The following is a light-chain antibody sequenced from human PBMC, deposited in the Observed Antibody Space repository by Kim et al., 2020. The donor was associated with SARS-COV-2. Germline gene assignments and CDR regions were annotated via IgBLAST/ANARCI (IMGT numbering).Light chain of an antibody. CDR2: QDS. CDR3: QPGDSNTGV. CDR1: KLGDKY. J-gene: IGLJ2*01. Sequence: VSPGQTRSFTCSGIKLGDKYGSWHKQEPGRSLVLVIDQDSKRPPGSPERFSASNLWNTSTLSISGTQAMDEADYYCQPGDSNTGVSGRGTQLTAL. V-gene: IGLV3-1*01.